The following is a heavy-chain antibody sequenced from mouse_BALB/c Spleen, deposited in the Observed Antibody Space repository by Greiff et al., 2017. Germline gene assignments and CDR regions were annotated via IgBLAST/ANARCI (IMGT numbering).Heavy chain of an antibody. Sequence: VQLQQSGAELVRPGVSVKISCKGSGYTFTDYAMHWVKQSHAKSLEWIGVISTYYGDASYNQKFKGKATMTVDKSSSTAYMELARLTSEDSAIYYCASLDSSGYSFAYWGQGTLVTVSA. D-gene: IGHD3-2*01. CDR2: ISTYYGDA. J-gene: IGHJ3*01. V-gene: IGHV1S137*01. CDR3: ASLDSSGYSFAY. CDR1: GYTFTDYA.